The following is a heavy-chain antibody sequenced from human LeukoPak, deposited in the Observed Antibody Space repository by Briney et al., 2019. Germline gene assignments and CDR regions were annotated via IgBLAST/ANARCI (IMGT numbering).Heavy chain of an antibody. CDR3: ARDQYFTIFGVVQPNYFDY. V-gene: IGHV4-39*02. CDR1: GGSISSSSYY. Sequence: SETLSLTCTVSGGSISSSSYYWGWIRQPPGKGLEWIGSIYYSGSTYYNPSLKSRVTISVDTSKNQFSLKLSSVTAADTAVYYCARDQYFTIFGVVQPNYFDYWGQGTLVTVSS. CDR2: IYYSGST. J-gene: IGHJ4*02. D-gene: IGHD3-3*01.